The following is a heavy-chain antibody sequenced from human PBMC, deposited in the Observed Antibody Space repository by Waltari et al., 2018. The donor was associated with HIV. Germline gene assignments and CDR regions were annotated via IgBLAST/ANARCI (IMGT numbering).Heavy chain of an antibody. CDR2: IYTSGST. CDR1: GGSISSYY. D-gene: IGHD3-16*02. CDR3: ARGLRLEELSLYKYAFDI. Sequence: QVQLEESGPGLVKPSETLSLTCTVSGGSISSYYWSWIRLPAGKGLEWIGRIYTSGSTNYNPSLKSRVPRSVDTSMNQFSLKLSSVTAADTAVYYCARGLRLEELSLYKYAFDIWGQGTMVTVSS. V-gene: IGHV4-4*07. J-gene: IGHJ3*02.